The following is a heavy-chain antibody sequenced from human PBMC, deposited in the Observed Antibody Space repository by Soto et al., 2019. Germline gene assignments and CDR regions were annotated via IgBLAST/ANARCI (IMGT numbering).Heavy chain of an antibody. CDR2: IHYSGTT. V-gene: IGHV4-59*08. CDR3: ARACRGGAVANDAFDI. J-gene: IGHJ3*02. Sequence: PSETLSLTCTVSGASITGYSWSWIRQPPGKGLEWIGYIHYSGTTNYNPSRKNRVSMSVDMSKNQFALKLSSVAAADTTVYFCARACRGGAVANDAFDIRGQGTLVTVSS. CDR1: GASITGYS. D-gene: IGHD3-16*01.